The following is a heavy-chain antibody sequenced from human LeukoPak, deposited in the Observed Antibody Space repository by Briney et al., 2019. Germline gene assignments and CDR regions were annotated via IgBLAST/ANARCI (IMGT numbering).Heavy chain of an antibody. V-gene: IGHV3-30-3*01. Sequence: GGSLRLSCAASGFTFSSYAMHWVRQAPGKGLEWVAVISYDGSNKYYADSVKGRFTISRDNSKNTLYLQMNSLRAEDTAVYYCARDRRIVVVPAPLDYWGQGTLVTVSS. CDR3: ARDRRIVVVPAPLDY. CDR1: GFTFSSYA. J-gene: IGHJ4*02. CDR2: ISYDGSNK. D-gene: IGHD2-2*01.